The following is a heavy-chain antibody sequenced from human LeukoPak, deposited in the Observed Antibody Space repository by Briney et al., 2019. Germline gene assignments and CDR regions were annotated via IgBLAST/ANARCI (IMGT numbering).Heavy chain of an antibody. CDR3: AKDLEPLNPMMD. CDR2: IGGTARSI. D-gene: IGHD3-16*01. V-gene: IGHV3-23*01. CDR1: GFTFSSHA. J-gene: IGHJ4*02. Sequence: GGSLRLSCAASGFTFSSHAMSWVRQAPGKGLEWVSTIGGTARSIFYADSVKSRFTISRDNSKNILYLQMNSLSAEDTAVYYCAKDLEPLNPMMDWGQGTLVTVSS.